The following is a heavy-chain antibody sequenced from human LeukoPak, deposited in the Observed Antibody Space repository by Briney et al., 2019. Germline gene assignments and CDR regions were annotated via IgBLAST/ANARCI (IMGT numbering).Heavy chain of an antibody. CDR3: ARRAATERGHSYGLDY. CDR1: GFTFSNYG. J-gene: IGHJ4*02. Sequence: GGSLRLSCAASGFTFSNYGMDWVRQAPGKGLEWVSSISSSSRYIYYADSMTGRFTISRDNAKNSLYLQMHSLRAEDTAIYYCARRAATERGHSYGLDYWGQGTLVTVSS. CDR2: ISSSSRYI. D-gene: IGHD5-18*01. V-gene: IGHV3-21*01.